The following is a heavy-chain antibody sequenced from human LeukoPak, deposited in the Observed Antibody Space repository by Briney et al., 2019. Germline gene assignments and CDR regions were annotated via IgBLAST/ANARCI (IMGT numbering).Heavy chain of an antibody. CDR1: GYTFIGYY. D-gene: IGHD3-22*01. CDR3: ARAVPPSPYYDSSGSPDY. V-gene: IGHV1-2*02. Sequence: GASVKVSCKASGYTFIGYYIHWVRQAPGQGLEWMGWINPNSGGTNYAQKFQGRVTMTRDTSISTAYMELSRLRSDDTAVYYCARAVPPSPYYDSSGSPDYWGQGTLVTVSS. J-gene: IGHJ4*02. CDR2: INPNSGGT.